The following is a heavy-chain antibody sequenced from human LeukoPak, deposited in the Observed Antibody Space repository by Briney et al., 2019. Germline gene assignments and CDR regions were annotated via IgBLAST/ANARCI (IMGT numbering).Heavy chain of an antibody. Sequence: GGSLRLSCAASGFTFSSYWMSWVRQAPGKGLEWVANIKQDGSEKYYVDSVKGRFTISRDNAKNSLYLQMNSLRAEDTAVYYCARDWGGQLLWFGTEPDYWGQGTLVTVSS. V-gene: IGHV3-7*01. CDR2: IKQDGSEK. CDR1: GFTFSSYW. D-gene: IGHD3-10*01. J-gene: IGHJ4*02. CDR3: ARDWGGQLLWFGTEPDY.